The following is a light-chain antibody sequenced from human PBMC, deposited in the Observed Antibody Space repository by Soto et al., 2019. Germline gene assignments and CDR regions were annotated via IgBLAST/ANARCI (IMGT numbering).Light chain of an antibody. CDR1: QSVSSSY. CDR3: QQYGRSWWT. Sequence: EIVLTQSPGTLSLSPGERATLSCRTSQSVSSSYLAWYQQKPGQAPRRLIYGASSSATGIPDRFSGSGSGTDFTLTISRLEPEDFAVYYCQQYGRSWWTFGQGTKVEIK. CDR2: GAS. V-gene: IGKV3-20*01. J-gene: IGKJ1*01.